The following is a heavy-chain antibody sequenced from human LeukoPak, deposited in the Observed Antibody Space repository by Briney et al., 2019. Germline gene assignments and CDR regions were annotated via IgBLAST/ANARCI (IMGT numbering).Heavy chain of an antibody. CDR3: ARWSDFWSGYFDY. J-gene: IGHJ4*02. Sequence: GGSLRLSCAASGFTFSSYWMSWVRQAPGKGLEWVANIKQDGSEKYYVDSVKGRFTISRDNAKNSLYLQMNSLRAEDTAVYYCARWSDFWSGYFDYWGQGTLVTVSS. V-gene: IGHV3-7*01. CDR1: GFTFSSYW. CDR2: IKQDGSEK. D-gene: IGHD3-3*01.